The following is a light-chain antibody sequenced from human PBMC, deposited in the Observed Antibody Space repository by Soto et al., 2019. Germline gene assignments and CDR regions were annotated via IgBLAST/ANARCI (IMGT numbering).Light chain of an antibody. CDR1: QTINEW. Sequence: DIQMTQSPSTLSASVGERVTITCRASQTINEWLAWYQQKIGKAPKVLIYQASTLASAVPSRFSGSGSGTTFTLTISSLQPDDSSTYYSQHYHSYPYSFGHGTTLKI. J-gene: IGKJ2*03. V-gene: IGKV1-5*03. CDR3: QHYHSYPYS. CDR2: QAS.